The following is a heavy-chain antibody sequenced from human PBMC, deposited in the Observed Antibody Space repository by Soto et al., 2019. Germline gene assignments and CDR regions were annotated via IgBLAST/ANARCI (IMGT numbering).Heavy chain of an antibody. CDR2: TYSHDDK. Sequence: QITLNESGPTVVRPTETLTLTCRFSGFSLTTSGVGVGWIRQSPGKAPEGLALTYSHDDKRYSASLKSRPTITKDTSKDQVVLTVSDLDRTDTATYYCAHRVRRTVFGLVAATAIDFDCWGQGTPVAVAS. D-gene: IGHD3-3*01. CDR3: AHRVRRTVFGLVAATAIDFDC. V-gene: IGHV2-5*01. J-gene: IGHJ4*02. CDR1: GFSLTTSGVG.